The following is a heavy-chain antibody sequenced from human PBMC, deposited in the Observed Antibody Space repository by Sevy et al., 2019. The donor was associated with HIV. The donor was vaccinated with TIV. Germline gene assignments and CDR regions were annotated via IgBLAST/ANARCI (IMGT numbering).Heavy chain of an antibody. CDR3: ARDKHTSLDY. D-gene: IGHD2-2*01. Sequence: GRSLRLSCAASGFTFSSFEMNWVRQAPGKGLEWVSYISTSGNTIYYADSVKGRFTISRENAKNSLYLQMNSLRAEDTAVYYCARDKHTSLDYWGQGTLVTVSS. CDR1: GFTFSSFE. V-gene: IGHV3-48*03. J-gene: IGHJ4*02. CDR2: ISTSGNTI.